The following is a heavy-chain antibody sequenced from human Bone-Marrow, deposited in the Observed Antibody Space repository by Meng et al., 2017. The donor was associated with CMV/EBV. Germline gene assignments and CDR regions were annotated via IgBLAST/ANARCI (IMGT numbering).Heavy chain of an antibody. CDR2: IWYDGSNK. CDR3: AGGPSAIFGVVISY. V-gene: IGHV3-33*01. J-gene: IGHJ4*02. Sequence: GESLKISCAASGFTFSSYGMHWVRQAPGKGLEWVAVIWYDGSNKYYADSVKGRFTISRDNSKNTLYLQMNSLRAEDTAVYYCAGGPSAIFGVVISYWGQGTLVTGSS. D-gene: IGHD3-3*01. CDR1: GFTFSSYG.